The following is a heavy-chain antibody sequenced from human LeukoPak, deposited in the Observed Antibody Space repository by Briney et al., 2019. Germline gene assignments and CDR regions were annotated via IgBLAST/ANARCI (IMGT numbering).Heavy chain of an antibody. D-gene: IGHD1-26*01. Sequence: SVKVSCKASGGTFSSYAISWVRQAPGQGLEWMGGIIPIFGTANYAQKFQGRVTITADESTSTAYMELSSLRSEDTAEYYCARKERGPTGIVGATPPDYWGQGTLVTVSS. V-gene: IGHV1-69*13. CDR3: ARKERGPTGIVGATPPDY. J-gene: IGHJ4*02. CDR2: IIPIFGTA. CDR1: GGTFSSYA.